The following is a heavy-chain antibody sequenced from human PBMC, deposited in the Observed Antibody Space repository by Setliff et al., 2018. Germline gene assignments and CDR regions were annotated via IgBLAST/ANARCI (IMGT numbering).Heavy chain of an antibody. V-gene: IGHV1-18*01. Sequence: ASVKVSCKASGGTFSSYAISWVRQAPGQGLEWMGWINNYNTNTNYAQKFQGRVTVTTDASSSTAYMELTSLRSDDTAMYYCARDADHYDTDENPIFDYWGQGTLVTVSS. CDR3: ARDADHYDTDENPIFDY. CDR2: INNYNTNT. J-gene: IGHJ4*02. CDR1: GGTFSSYA. D-gene: IGHD3-9*01.